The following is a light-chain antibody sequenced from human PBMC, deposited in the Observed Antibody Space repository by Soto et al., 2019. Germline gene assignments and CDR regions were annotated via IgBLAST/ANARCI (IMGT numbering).Light chain of an antibody. CDR2: GAS. V-gene: IGKV3-15*01. CDR1: QSVSTY. CDR3: QQYNNWWT. J-gene: IGKJ1*01. Sequence: ETVLTQSPATLSLSPGESATLSSSASQSVSTYLAWYQQTPGQAPRLLIYGASTTATGISARLSGRGSGTEFTLPIRSLQSEDFGVYYCQQYNNWWTFGQGTTVDIK.